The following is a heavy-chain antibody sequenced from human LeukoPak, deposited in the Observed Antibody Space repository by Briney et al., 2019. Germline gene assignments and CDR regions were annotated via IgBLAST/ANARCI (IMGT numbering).Heavy chain of an antibody. V-gene: IGHV3-48*04. CDR2: ISSSGSTI. CDR3: ARSYRYTAMALDY. CDR1: GFTFSSYS. J-gene: IGHJ4*02. Sequence: GGSLRLSCAASGFTFSSYSMNWVRQAPGKGLEWVSYISSSGSTIYYADSVKGRFTISRDNAKNSLYLQMNGLRAEDTAVYYCARSYRYTAMALDYWGQGTLVTVSS. D-gene: IGHD5-18*01.